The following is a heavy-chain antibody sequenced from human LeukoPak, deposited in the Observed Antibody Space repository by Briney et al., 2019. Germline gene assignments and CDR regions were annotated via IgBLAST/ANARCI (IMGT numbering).Heavy chain of an antibody. CDR1: GGSISSSSYY. Sequence: PSETLSLTCTVSGGSISSSSYYWGWIRQPPGKALEWIGSIYYSGSTYYNPSLKSRVTISVDTSKNQFSLKLSSVTAADTAVYYCARGRGYYYYYYMDVWGKGTTVTVSS. CDR3: ARGRGYYYYYYMDV. V-gene: IGHV4-39*07. J-gene: IGHJ6*03. CDR2: IYYSGST.